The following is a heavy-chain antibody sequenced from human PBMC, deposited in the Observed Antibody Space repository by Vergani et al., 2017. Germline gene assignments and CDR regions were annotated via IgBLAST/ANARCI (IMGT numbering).Heavy chain of an antibody. CDR2: IRYDGSDE. Sequence: QVQLVESGGGVVQPGGSLRLSCAASGFTFSIYGMHWVRQAPGKGLEWVAFIRYDGSDEYYTDSVKGRFTISRDNSKSIAYLQMNSLKTEDTAVYYCNPPSGMDILTGSARTENWFDPWGQGTLVTVSS. CDR1: GFTFSIYG. V-gene: IGHV3-30*02. J-gene: IGHJ5*02. D-gene: IGHD3-9*01. CDR3: NPPSGMDILTGSARTENWFDP.